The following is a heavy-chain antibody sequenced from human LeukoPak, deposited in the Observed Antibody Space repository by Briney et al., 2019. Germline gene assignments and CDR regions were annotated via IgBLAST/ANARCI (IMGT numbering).Heavy chain of an antibody. CDR3: ARDLTSVPTR. CDR2: ISSSGNTK. V-gene: IGHV3-48*02. Sequence: GGSLRLSCAGSGFTFSSDSMNWVRQAPGKGLEWVSYISSSGNTKHYVDSVKGRFTISRDNAKNSVYLQMDSLRNEDTAVYYCARDLTSVPTRWGQGTLVTVSS. J-gene: IGHJ4*02. CDR1: GFTFSSDS. D-gene: IGHD4-17*01.